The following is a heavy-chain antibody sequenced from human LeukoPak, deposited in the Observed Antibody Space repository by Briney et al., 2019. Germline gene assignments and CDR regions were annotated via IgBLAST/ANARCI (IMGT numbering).Heavy chain of an antibody. CDR1: GFTFSSYW. V-gene: IGHV3-74*01. D-gene: IGHD6-19*01. J-gene: IGHJ4*02. CDR3: ARATAVAGTDQ. CDR2: INSDGYSI. Sequence: PGGSLRLSCAASGFTFSSYWMHWVREAPGKGLVWVARINSDGYSISYADSVKGRFTISRDNTKNTLYLHVNSLRVEDTAIYYCARATAVAGTDQWGQGTLVTVSS.